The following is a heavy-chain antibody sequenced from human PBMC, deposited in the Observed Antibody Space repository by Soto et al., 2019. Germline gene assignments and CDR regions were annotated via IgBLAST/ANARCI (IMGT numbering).Heavy chain of an antibody. CDR3: ARDFQLSSSYGG. CDR1: GFTCSSYA. Sequence: GGSLRLSCAASGFTCSSYAMSWVRQAPGKGLEWVANISQGGAEKYYVDSVKGRFTISRDNAKNSLYLQMNSLRAEDTAVYYCARDFQLSSSYGGWRQGTLVTVSS. D-gene: IGHD6-6*01. V-gene: IGHV3-7*05. J-gene: IGHJ4*02. CDR2: ISQGGAEK.